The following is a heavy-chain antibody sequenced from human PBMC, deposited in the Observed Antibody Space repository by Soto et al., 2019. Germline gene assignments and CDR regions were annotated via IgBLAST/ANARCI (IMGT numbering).Heavy chain of an antibody. Sequence: QVQLVESGGGVVQPGRSLRLSCAASGFTFSSYAMHGVRQAPGKGLEWVAVISYDGSNKYYAYSVKGQFTISRDNSKNKLYLQMNSLRAEDTAVYYCARATSLYGPTMDVW. CDR2: ISYDGSNK. V-gene: IGHV3-30-3*01. D-gene: IGHD4-17*01. J-gene: IGHJ6*01. CDR3: ARATSLYGPTMDV. CDR1: GFTFSSYA.